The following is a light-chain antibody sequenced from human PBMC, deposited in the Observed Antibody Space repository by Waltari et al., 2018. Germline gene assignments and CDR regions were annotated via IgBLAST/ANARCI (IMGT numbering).Light chain of an antibody. Sequence: WYQHHPGTAPKLIIYEGSKRPSGVSLRFSGSKSGSTASLTISGLQAEDETTYYCCSYTSTSTYVFGNGTKVAVL. CDR3: CSYTSTSTYV. CDR2: EGS. V-gene: IGLV2-14*02. J-gene: IGLJ1*01.